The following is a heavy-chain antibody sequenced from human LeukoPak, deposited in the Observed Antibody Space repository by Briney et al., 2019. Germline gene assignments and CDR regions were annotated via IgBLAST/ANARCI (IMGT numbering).Heavy chain of an antibody. J-gene: IGHJ4*02. CDR1: GYTFTNYW. D-gene: IGHD3-22*01. Sequence: GESLKISCKGSGYTFTNYWVGWVRQMPGKGLEWMGTIYPNNSDSRYNPSFRGQVTISVDRSITTAYLLWKSLKASDTAIYYCALSNEAFDSAGYFDYWGQGTPVTVSS. CDR2: IYPNNSDS. V-gene: IGHV5-51*01. CDR3: ALSNEAFDSAGYFDY.